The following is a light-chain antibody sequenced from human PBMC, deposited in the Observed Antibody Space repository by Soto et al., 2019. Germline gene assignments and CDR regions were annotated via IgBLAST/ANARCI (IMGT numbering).Light chain of an antibody. V-gene: IGKV2-28*01. CDR3: MEAPQTPWT. J-gene: IGKJ1*01. Sequence: EIVMTQSPLSLPVIPGGPASISCRSSLSLLASSGYNSLDWYLPKPVQSPQLLLYWGCNRVSVCPVSFSCSGSGTDFTLKIMRVAAEDVGDCDCMEAPQTPWTFGQGTKVEIK. CDR1: LSLLASSGYNS. CDR2: WGC.